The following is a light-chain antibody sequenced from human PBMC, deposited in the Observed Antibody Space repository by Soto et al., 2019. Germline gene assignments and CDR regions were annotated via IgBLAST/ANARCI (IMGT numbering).Light chain of an antibody. J-gene: IGLJ3*02. Sequence: QSALTQPASVSGSPGQSITISCTGTTSDVGSYKSVSWYQHHPGKVPKVMIYEDNKRPSGVSYRFSGSKPGNTASLTISGLQAEDEADYYCCSYAGSGTWVFGGGTKLTVL. CDR3: CSYAGSGTWV. V-gene: IGLV2-23*01. CDR1: TSDVGSYKS. CDR2: EDN.